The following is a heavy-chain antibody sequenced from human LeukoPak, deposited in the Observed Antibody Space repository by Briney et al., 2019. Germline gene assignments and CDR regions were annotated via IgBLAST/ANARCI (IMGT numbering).Heavy chain of an antibody. CDR2: INHSGST. CDR3: ARHAPVEPPIRAFDY. D-gene: IGHD3-3*02. Sequence: SETLSLTCAVYGGSFSPYYWSWIRQPPGKGLEWIGEINHSGSTKYNPSLNSRVTMSVDTSKNQFSVKLSSVTAADTAVYYCARHAPVEPPIRAFDYWGQGNLVTVSA. V-gene: IGHV4-34*01. CDR1: GGSFSPYY. J-gene: IGHJ4*02.